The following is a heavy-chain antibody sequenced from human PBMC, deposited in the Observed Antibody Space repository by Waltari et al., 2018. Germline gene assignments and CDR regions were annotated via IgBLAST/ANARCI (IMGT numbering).Heavy chain of an antibody. D-gene: IGHD5-12*01. CDR1: GYTFHSYW. Sequence: EVQLVQSGAEVKKPGESLQISCKGSGYTFHSYWIGWVRQMPGKGLEWMAIIYPGDSDSRYSPPFQGQVTISVDKSINTAYLQWDNLKTSDSAIYYCARSEVLATGNYYFDYWGQGTLVTVSS. CDR2: IYPGDSDS. CDR3: ARSEVLATGNYYFDY. J-gene: IGHJ4*02. V-gene: IGHV5-51*01.